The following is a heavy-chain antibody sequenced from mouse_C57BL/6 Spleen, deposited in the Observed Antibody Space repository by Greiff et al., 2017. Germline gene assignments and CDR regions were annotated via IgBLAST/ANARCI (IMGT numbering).Heavy chain of an antibody. CDR1: GFTFSSYG. V-gene: IGHV5-6*01. CDR2: ISSGGSYT. CDR3: ARQTYDYDPFAY. D-gene: IGHD2-4*01. Sequence: EVQGVESGGDLVKPGGSLKLSCAASGFTFSSYGMSWVRQTPDKRLEWVATISSGGSYTYYPDSVKGRFTLSSDNTKNTLYLQMSSLNSEDTAMYYSARQTYDYDPFAYWGQGTLVTVSA. J-gene: IGHJ3*01.